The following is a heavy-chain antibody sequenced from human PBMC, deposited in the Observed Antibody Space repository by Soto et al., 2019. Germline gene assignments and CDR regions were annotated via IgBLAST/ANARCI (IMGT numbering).Heavy chain of an antibody. CDR1: GFTFSSYS. V-gene: IGHV3-48*04. CDR2: ISSSGSTI. J-gene: IGHJ4*02. Sequence: LRLSCAASGFTFSSYSMNWVRQAPGKGLEWVSYISSSGSTIYYADSVKGRFTISRDNAKNSLYLQMNSLRAEDTAVYYCARTPYSSGWYEGDYWGQGTLVTVSS. CDR3: ARTPYSSGWYEGDY. D-gene: IGHD6-19*01.